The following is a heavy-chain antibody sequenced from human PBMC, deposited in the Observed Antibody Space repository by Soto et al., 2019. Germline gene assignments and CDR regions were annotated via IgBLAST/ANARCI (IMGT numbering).Heavy chain of an antibody. CDR3: ARGPLTYYDFWSGYDNWFDP. V-gene: IGHV1-8*01. CDR2: MNPNSGNT. CDR1: GYTFTSYD. Sequence: GASVKVSCKASGYTFTSYDINWVRQATGQGLEWMGWMNPNSGNTGYAQKFQGRVTMTRNTSISTAYMELSSLRSEDTAVYYCARGPLTYYDFWSGYDNWFDPWGQGTLVTV. D-gene: IGHD3-3*01. J-gene: IGHJ5*02.